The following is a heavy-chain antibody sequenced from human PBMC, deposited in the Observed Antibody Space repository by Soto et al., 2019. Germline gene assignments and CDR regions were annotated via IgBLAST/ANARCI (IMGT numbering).Heavy chain of an antibody. Sequence: SLRLSCAASGFSFDDYAMHWVRQAPGKGLEWVSGISWNSGSIGYADSVKGRFTISRDNAKNSLYLQMNSLRAEDTALYYCARSRTPPSPSLWHWLVLHDYYSGMDVSGPATTVTVS. CDR3: ARSRTPPSPSLWHWLVLHDYYSGMDV. D-gene: IGHD6-19*01. CDR1: GFSFDDYA. CDR2: ISWNSGSI. J-gene: IGHJ6*02. V-gene: IGHV3-9*01.